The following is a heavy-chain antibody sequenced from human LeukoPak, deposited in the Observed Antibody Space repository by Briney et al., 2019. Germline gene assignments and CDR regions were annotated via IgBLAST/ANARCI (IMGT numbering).Heavy chain of an antibody. CDR2: IKDDGGVQ. CDR3: ATWEFFQH. CDR1: GFTFSTYW. V-gene: IGHV3-7*01. D-gene: IGHD1-26*01. Sequence: PGGSLRLSCEASGFTFSTYWMSWVRQAPGKGLEWVANIKDDGGVQYYVDSVKGRFTISRDNAKNSLYLQMSSLRAEDTGMYYCATWEFFQHWGQGTLVTVSS. J-gene: IGHJ1*01.